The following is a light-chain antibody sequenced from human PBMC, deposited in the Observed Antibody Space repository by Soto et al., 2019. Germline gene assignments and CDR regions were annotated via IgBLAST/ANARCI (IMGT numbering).Light chain of an antibody. V-gene: IGKV3-15*01. CDR1: QSVGSG. J-gene: IGKJ2*01. CDR2: GAS. Sequence: EIVMTQSPATLAVSPGAEVTLSCRASQSVGSGLSWYQQKPGQAPRLLIYGASIRATGIPARFSGSGSGTEFTLAISSLESEDYAVYYCQQYNKWPPYTFGQGTKVDIK. CDR3: QQYNKWPPYT.